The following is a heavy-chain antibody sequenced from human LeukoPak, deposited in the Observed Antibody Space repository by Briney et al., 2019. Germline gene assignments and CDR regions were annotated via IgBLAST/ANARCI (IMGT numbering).Heavy chain of an antibody. D-gene: IGHD1-14*01. CDR1: GFSFSSYA. V-gene: IGHV3-30*04. J-gene: IGHJ4*02. CDR3: ARVVGNINGPFFGY. CDR2: IAYDASDK. Sequence: GRSLRLSCVASGFSFSSYAMHWVRQTPGKGLEWVAVIAYDASDKYYANSVKGRFTISRDNSKNTLYLQMNSLRTEDTAVYSCARVVGNINGPFFGYWGQGTLVTVSS.